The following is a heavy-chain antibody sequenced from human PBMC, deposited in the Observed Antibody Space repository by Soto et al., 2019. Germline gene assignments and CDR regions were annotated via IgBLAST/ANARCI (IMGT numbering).Heavy chain of an antibody. CDR2: IDASGTT. D-gene: IGHD3-3*01. CDR1: GGSISTYY. V-gene: IGHV4-4*07. Sequence: WETLSLTCYVSGGSISTYYCHWIRQPAGKGLEWIGRIDASGTTNYSPSLKSRVTLSADTSKNQFTLKLNSVTAADTAVYYCARGGHDFWSGPFDYWGQGVPVTDSS. J-gene: IGHJ4*01. CDR3: ARGGHDFWSGPFDY.